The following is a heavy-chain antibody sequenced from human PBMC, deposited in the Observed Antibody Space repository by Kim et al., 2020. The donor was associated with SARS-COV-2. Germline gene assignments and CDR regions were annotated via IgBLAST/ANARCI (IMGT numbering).Heavy chain of an antibody. V-gene: IGHV3-23*01. CDR3: AKDLLSPLIAVAGTFDY. J-gene: IGHJ4*02. Sequence: VKGRFTISRDNSKNTLYLQMNSLRAEDTAVYYCAKDLLSPLIAVAGTFDYWGQGTLVTVSS. D-gene: IGHD6-19*01.